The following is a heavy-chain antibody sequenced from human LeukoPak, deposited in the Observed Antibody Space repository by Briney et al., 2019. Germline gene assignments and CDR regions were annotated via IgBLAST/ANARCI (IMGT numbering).Heavy chain of an antibody. V-gene: IGHV4-59*02. CDR2: LSHSGSS. Sequence: SSETLSLTCTVSGGSVSSYYWSWIRRPPGRGLEWIAYLSHSGSSDSNPSLTSRVTTLVDTSKNQSSLKLTSVTAADTAVYYCARARYANAWYAFDIWGHGTMVTVSS. CDR3: ARARYANAWYAFDI. CDR1: GGSVSSYY. D-gene: IGHD2-2*01. J-gene: IGHJ3*02.